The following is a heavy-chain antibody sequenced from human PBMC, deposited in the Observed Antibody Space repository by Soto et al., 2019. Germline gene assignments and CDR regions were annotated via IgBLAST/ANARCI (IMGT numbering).Heavy chain of an antibody. J-gene: IGHJ4*02. V-gene: IGHV4-59*01. D-gene: IGHD3-22*01. CDR1: GGSINRSY. CDR2: IYYSGST. Sequence: SETLSLTCTVSGGSINRSYWSWIGQPPGKGLEWIGYIYYSGSTNYNPSLKSRVTISVDTSKNQFSLKLKSVTTADTAVYYCAKGSSGYRPYYFDYWGQGTLVTLSS. CDR3: AKGSSGYRPYYFDY.